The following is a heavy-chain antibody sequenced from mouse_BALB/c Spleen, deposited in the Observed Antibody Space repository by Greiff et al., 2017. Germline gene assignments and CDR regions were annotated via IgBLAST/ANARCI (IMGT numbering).Heavy chain of an antibody. D-gene: IGHD1-2*01. Sequence: ESGPGLVKPSQSLSLTCTVTGYSITSDYAWNWIRQFPGNKLEWMGYISYSGSTSYNPSLKSRISITRDTSKNQFFLQLNSVTTEDTATYYCARESYYGFYWGQGTTLTVSS. CDR1: GYSITSDYA. J-gene: IGHJ2*01. V-gene: IGHV3-2*02. CDR3: ARESYYGFY. CDR2: ISYSGST.